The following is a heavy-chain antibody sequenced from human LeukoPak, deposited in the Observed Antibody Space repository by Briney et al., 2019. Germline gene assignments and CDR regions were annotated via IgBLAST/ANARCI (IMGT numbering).Heavy chain of an antibody. CDR1: GGFISSYY. CDR2: IYTSGSP. Sequence: SETPSLTCTVSGGFISSYYWSWIRQPAGKGLEWIGRIYTSGSPNYNPSLKSRVTISVDKSKNQFFLKLSSVAAADTAVYYCARHIIGRWFGDDYSYHMDVWGKGTTVTISS. D-gene: IGHD3-10*01. J-gene: IGHJ6*03. CDR3: ARHIIGRWFGDDYSYHMDV. V-gene: IGHV4-4*07.